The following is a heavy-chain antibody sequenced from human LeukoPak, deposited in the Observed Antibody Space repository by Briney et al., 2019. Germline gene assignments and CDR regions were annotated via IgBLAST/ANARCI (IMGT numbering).Heavy chain of an antibody. V-gene: IGHV4-39*01. CDR3: GGCSSTSCYYYYGMDV. CDR1: GGSISSSSYY. Sequence: PSETLSLTCTVSGGSISSSSYYWGWIRQPPGKGLEWIGSIYYSGSTYYNPSLKSRVTMSVDTSKNQFSLKLSSVTAADTAVYYCGGCSSTSCYYYYGMDVWGQGTTVTVSS. J-gene: IGHJ6*02. D-gene: IGHD2-2*01. CDR2: IYYSGST.